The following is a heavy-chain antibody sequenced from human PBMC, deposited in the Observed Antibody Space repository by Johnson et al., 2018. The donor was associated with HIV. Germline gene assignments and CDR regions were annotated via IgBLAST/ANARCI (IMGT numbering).Heavy chain of an antibody. CDR1: GFTFSSYA. D-gene: IGHD6-19*01. Sequence: QVQLVESGGGVVQPGRSLRLSCAASGFTFSSYAMHWVRQAPGKGLEWVAVISYDGSNKYYADSVKGRFTISRDNSKNTLYLQMSSLRTEDTAVYYCAKDAGIAVAEGAFDSWGQGTMVTVSS. CDR2: ISYDGSNK. V-gene: IGHV3-30*04. CDR3: AKDAGIAVAEGAFDS. J-gene: IGHJ3*02.